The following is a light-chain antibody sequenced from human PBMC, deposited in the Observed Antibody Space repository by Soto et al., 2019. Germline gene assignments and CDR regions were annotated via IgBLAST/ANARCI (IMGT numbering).Light chain of an antibody. CDR3: SSYAGINNVT. J-gene: IGLJ1*01. CDR1: SSDVGGYDY. V-gene: IGLV2-8*01. Sequence: QSALTQPPSASGSPGHSVTISCTGTSSDVGGYDYVSWYQQQSGKAPKLIIYEVSRRPSGVPDRFSGSKSGDTASLTVSGLQAEDEADYYCSSYAGINNVTFGAGTKLTVL. CDR2: EVS.